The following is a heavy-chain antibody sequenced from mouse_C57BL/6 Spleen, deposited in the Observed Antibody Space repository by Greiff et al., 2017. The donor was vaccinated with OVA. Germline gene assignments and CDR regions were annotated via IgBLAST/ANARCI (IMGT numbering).Heavy chain of an antibody. CDR3: ARSTGTGYFDY. Sequence: QVQLQQPGAELVMPGASVKLSCKASGYTFTSHWMHWVKQRPGQGLEWIGEIDPSDSYTNYNQKFKGKSTLTVDKSSSTAYMQLSSLTSEDSAVYYCARSTGTGYFDYWGQGTTLTVSS. CDR2: IDPSDSYT. J-gene: IGHJ2*01. V-gene: IGHV1-69*01. CDR1: GYTFTSHW. D-gene: IGHD4-1*01.